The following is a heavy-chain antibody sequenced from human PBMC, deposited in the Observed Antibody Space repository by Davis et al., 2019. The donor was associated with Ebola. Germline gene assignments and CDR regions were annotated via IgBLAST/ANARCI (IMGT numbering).Heavy chain of an antibody. D-gene: IGHD3-10*01. CDR1: GGSFSGYY. CDR2: INHSGST. CDR3: ASSFGEFLYHYGMDV. Sequence: MPSETLSLTCAVYGGSFSGYYWSWIRQPPGKGLEWIGEINHSGSTNYNPSLKSRVTISVDTSKNQFSLKLSSVTAADTAVYYCASSFGEFLYHYGMDVWGQGTTVTVSS. J-gene: IGHJ6*02. V-gene: IGHV4-34*01.